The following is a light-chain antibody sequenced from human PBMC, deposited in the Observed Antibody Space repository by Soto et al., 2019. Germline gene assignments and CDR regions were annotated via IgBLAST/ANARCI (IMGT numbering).Light chain of an antibody. CDR3: QQYNFYSRT. V-gene: IGKV1-5*03. J-gene: IGKJ1*01. CDR1: QSISTW. CDR2: KAS. Sequence: DIQMTQSPSTLSASVGDTATITCRASQSISTWLAWYQQKPGKAPKLLIYKASSLQSGVPSRFSGIGSGTEFTLTISSLQPDDFATYYCQQYNFYSRTFGQGTKVEIK.